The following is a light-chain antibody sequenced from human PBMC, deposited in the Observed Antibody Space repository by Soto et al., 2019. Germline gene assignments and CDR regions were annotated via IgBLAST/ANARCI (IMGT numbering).Light chain of an antibody. Sequence: EIVMTQSQASLSVSPGARATLYCRASQGVSTNYLAWYQQKPGQAPGLLIYGASTRATGIPARFSGSGSETDFTLTVNRLEPEDFAVYYCQQYESSPITFGQGAGLEI. CDR1: QGVSTNY. J-gene: IGKJ5*01. CDR3: QQYESSPIT. CDR2: GAS. V-gene: IGKV3-20*01.